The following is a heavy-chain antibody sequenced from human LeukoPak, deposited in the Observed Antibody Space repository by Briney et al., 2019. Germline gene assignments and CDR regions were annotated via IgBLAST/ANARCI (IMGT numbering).Heavy chain of an antibody. D-gene: IGHD6-19*01. CDR1: GFTFSSYG. Sequence: GGSLRLSCAASGFTFSSYGMHWVRRAPGKGLEWVAVIWYDGSNKYYADSVKGRFTISRDNSKNTLYLQMNSLRAEDTAVYYCARVVHSSGWYEIDPWGQGTLVTVSS. J-gene: IGHJ5*02. CDR2: IWYDGSNK. CDR3: ARVVHSSGWYEIDP. V-gene: IGHV3-33*01.